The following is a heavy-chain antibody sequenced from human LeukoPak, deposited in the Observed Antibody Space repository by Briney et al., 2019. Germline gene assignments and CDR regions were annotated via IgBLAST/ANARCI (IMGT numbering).Heavy chain of an antibody. D-gene: IGHD3-16*01. Sequence: PGGSLRLSCEASGFTLNSYIMHWVRQAPGKGLEWVALISFDERDKQYADSVKGRFTISKDNSKNTLYLQMNSLSGDDTSMYFCARAYGGLIDYWGQGTLVTVSS. J-gene: IGHJ4*02. CDR1: GFTLNSYI. CDR3: ARAYGGLIDY. V-gene: IGHV3-30*04. CDR2: ISFDERDK.